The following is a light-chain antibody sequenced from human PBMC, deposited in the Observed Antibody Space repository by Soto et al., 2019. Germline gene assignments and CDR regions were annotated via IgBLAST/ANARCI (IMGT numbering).Light chain of an antibody. CDR2: AAS. CDR1: QSISSY. V-gene: IGKV1-39*01. CDR3: QQSYSTWWT. Sequence: DTQMTQSPSSLSASVGDRVTITCRASQSISSYLNWYQQKPGKAPKLLIYAASSLQSGVPSRFSGSGSGTDFTLTISSLQPEDFATYYCQQSYSTWWTFGQGTKVDIK. J-gene: IGKJ1*01.